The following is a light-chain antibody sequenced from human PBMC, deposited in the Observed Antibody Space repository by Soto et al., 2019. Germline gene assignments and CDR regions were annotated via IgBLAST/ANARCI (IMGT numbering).Light chain of an antibody. Sequence: DIQMTQSPSSLSASVGDRVTITCRASQDIGNDLGWYQQKPGQAPKRLIYVASSLQSGVPSRFSGSGSGTEFTLTISSLQPEDFASYFCLQYNSYPPTFGQGTKVDIK. CDR3: LQYNSYPPT. V-gene: IGKV1-17*01. J-gene: IGKJ1*01. CDR2: VAS. CDR1: QDIGND.